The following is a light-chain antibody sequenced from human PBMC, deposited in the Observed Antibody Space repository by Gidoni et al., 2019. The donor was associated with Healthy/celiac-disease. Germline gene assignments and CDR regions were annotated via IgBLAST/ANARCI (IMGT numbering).Light chain of an antibody. CDR2: AAF. V-gene: IGKV1-39*01. CDR1: QSISSY. CDR3: QWSYSTPRR. J-gene: IGKJ1*01. Sequence: DIQTTQSPSSLSASVGDRVTITCRASQSISSYLDRYQQKPGKAPKLLIYAAFSLQSGVTSGFSGSGSGTDFTLSISRLQPEDFATYDCQWSYSTPRRFGQXTRVEIK.